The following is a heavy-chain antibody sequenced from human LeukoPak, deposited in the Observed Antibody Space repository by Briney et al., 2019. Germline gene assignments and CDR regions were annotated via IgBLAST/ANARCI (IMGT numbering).Heavy chain of an antibody. D-gene: IGHD2-15*01. V-gene: IGHV1-2*02. CDR1: GYTFTGYY. J-gene: IGHJ4*02. CDR2: INPNSGGT. Sequence: ASVKVSCKASGYTFTGYYMHWVRQAPGQGLEWMGWINPNSGGTNYAQKFQGRVTMTRDTSISTAYMELSRLRSEDVAVYYCARDYLKVVVAATAPSAGHMDYWGQGTLVTVSS. CDR3: ARDYLKVVVAATAPSAGHMDY.